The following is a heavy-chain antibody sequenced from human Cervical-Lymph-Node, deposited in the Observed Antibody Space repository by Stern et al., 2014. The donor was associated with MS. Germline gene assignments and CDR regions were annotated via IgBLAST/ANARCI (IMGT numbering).Heavy chain of an antibody. V-gene: IGHV1-2*02. J-gene: IGHJ6*02. CDR1: GYTFTGYY. CDR2: INPNTGGT. Sequence: QVQLVQSGAEVKKPGASVKVSCKASGYTFTGYYIHWVRQAPGQGLEWMGWINPNTGGTKDAQKFQGRVTMTRDTSISTAYMELSRLRSDDTAVYYCARLAAEDGMDVWGQGTTVTVSS. D-gene: IGHD6-13*01. CDR3: ARLAAEDGMDV.